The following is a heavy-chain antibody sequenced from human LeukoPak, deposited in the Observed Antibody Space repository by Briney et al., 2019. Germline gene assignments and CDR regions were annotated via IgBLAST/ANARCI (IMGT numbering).Heavy chain of an antibody. Sequence: GGSLRLSCAVSGLTFSNFKMNWVRQAPGKGLEWVSYISDSGRTTFYADSVKGRFTISRDNAKNSLYLQMSSLRVEDTAVYYCASGMSEADAFDIWGQGTMVTVSS. J-gene: IGHJ3*02. D-gene: IGHD1-14*01. CDR2: ISDSGRTT. V-gene: IGHV3-48*03. CDR3: ASGMSEADAFDI. CDR1: GLTFSNFK.